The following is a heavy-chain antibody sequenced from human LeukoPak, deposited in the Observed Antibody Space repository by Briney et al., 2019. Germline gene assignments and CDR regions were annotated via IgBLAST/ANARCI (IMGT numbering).Heavy chain of an antibody. CDR1: GYTFTNYY. Sequence: ASVKVSCKASGYTFTNYYMHWVRQAPGQGLEWMGWINPNSGGTNYAQKFQGRVTMTRDTSISTAYMELSRLRSDDTAVYYCARGTTAINWFDPWGQGTLVTVSS. D-gene: IGHD1-1*01. J-gene: IGHJ5*02. V-gene: IGHV1-2*02. CDR3: ARGTTAINWFDP. CDR2: INPNSGGT.